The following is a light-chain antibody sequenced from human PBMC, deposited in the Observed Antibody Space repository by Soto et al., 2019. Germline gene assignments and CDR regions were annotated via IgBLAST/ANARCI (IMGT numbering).Light chain of an antibody. CDR1: QNIFTW. V-gene: IGKV1-5*01. CDR3: QQYNTHS. CDR2: DAS. J-gene: IGKJ4*01. Sequence: DVQMTQSPATRSASVGERVTITCRASQNIFTWLAWYQHKPGKAPKLLIYDASILESGVPSRFSGSGSGTLFTLTITSLQSDDFASYYCQQYNTHSFGGGTKVDIK.